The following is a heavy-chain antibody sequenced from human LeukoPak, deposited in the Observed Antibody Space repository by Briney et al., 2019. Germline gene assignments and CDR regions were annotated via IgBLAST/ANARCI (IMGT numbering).Heavy chain of an antibody. J-gene: IGHJ5*01. D-gene: IGHD6-19*01. CDR2: INANSGTT. CDR1: GFAFSVYA. CDR3: AKPISGGLAVTADWCHP. V-gene: IGHV3-23*01. Sequence: HSGGSLRLSCTASGFAFSVYAMSWLRQPPGKGLEWVSTINANSGTTSYAASVRGRFTISRDNSKNTLYLQLNTLRAGDTATYYCAKPISGGLAVTADWCHPWGQGTLVVVSS.